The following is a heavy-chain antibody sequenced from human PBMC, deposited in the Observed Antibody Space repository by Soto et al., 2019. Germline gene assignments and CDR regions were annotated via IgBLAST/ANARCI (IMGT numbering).Heavy chain of an antibody. CDR3: ARGGWFGAGYYYMDV. CDR2: IYYSGST. CDR1: GGSISSYY. Sequence: LSLTCTVSGGSISSYYWSWIRQPPGKGLEWIGYIYYSGSTNYNPSLKSRVTISVDTSKNQFSLKLSSVTAADTAVYYCARGGWFGAGYYYMDVWGKGTTVTVSS. J-gene: IGHJ6*03. D-gene: IGHD3-10*01. V-gene: IGHV4-59*08.